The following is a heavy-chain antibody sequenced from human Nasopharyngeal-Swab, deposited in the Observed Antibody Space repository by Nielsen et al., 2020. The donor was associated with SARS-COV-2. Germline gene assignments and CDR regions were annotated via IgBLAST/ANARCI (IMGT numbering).Heavy chain of an antibody. D-gene: IGHD6-19*01. Sequence: QTPSLTGVISGDRVSSNRAAWHWLRQSPSRGLEWLGRAYYRSTWYHDYAVSVQGRVTINPDTSKNLFSLQLNSVTPDDTAVYYCARGSHNSGWFWGRGTLVTVSS. CDR3: ARGSHNSGWF. CDR2: AYYRSTWYH. V-gene: IGHV6-1*01. CDR1: GDRVSSNRAA. J-gene: IGHJ4*02.